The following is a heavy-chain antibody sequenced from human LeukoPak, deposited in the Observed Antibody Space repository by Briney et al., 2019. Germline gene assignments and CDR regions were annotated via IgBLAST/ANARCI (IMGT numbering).Heavy chain of an antibody. D-gene: IGHD4-23*01. V-gene: IGHV3-7*01. CDR1: GFPFSNYW. CDR3: ARDRGYSTFDY. Sequence: GGSLRLSCAASGFPFSNYWMSWVRQAPGKGREGVANMKEDGGEINYVDSVKGRFTISRDNAKNSLYLQMNSLRVDDTAVYYCARDRGYSTFDYWGQGTLVTVSS. J-gene: IGHJ4*02. CDR2: MKEDGGEI.